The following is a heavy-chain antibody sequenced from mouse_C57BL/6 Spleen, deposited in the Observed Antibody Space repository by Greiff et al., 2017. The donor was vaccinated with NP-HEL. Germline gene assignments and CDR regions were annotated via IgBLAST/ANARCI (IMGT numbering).Heavy chain of an antibody. J-gene: IGHJ2*01. CDR1: GYTFTSYW. Sequence: QVQLKQPGAELVMPGASVKLSCKASGYTFTSYWMHWVKQRPGQGLEWIGEIDPSDSYTNYNQKFKGKSTLTVDKSSSTAYMQLSSLTSEDSAVYYCARSGNYYGSSSDYWGQGTTLTVSS. CDR2: IDPSDSYT. V-gene: IGHV1-69*01. CDR3: ARSGNYYGSSSDY. D-gene: IGHD1-1*01.